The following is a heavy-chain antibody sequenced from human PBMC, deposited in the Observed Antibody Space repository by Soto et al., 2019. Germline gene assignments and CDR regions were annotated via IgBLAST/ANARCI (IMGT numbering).Heavy chain of an antibody. CDR2: ISYDGSNK. J-gene: IGHJ5*02. CDR3: ARDYCTNGVCYISGDNWFDP. D-gene: IGHD2-8*01. V-gene: IGHV3-30-3*01. Sequence: PGGSLRLSCAASGFTFSSYAMHWVRQAPGKGLEWVAVISYDGSNKYYADSVKGRFTISRDNSKNTLYLQMNSLRAEDTAVYYCARDYCTNGVCYISGDNWFDPWGQGTLVTVS. CDR1: GFTFSSYA.